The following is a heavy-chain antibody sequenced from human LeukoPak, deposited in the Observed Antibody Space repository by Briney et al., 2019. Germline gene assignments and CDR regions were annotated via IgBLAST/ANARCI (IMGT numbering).Heavy chain of an antibody. Sequence: GTSLRLSCAASGFTFSRYAMHWVRQAPGRGRVWVSRFNGDGSTTSYADSVKGGFTISRDNAKNTLYLQMNSLRAEDTAVYYCATGNYYDSRGYYTFGHWGQGTLVTVSS. J-gene: IGHJ1*01. V-gene: IGHV3-74*01. D-gene: IGHD3-22*01. CDR2: FNGDGSTT. CDR3: ATGNYYDSRGYYTFGH. CDR1: GFTFSRYA.